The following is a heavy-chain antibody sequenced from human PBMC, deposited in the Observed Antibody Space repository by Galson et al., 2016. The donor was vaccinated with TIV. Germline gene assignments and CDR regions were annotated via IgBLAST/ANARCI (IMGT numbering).Heavy chain of an antibody. CDR3: ATPTMPNLGDI. J-gene: IGHJ3*02. Sequence: SLRLSCAASGLLVSDNYMSWVRQPPGKGLEWVSIIYPSGASYYPESTESVKGRFTISRDDSKNTVFLQINSLRVDDTAVYYCATPTMPNLGDIWGQGTMATVSS. CDR1: GLLVSDNY. CDR2: IYPSGAS. V-gene: IGHV3-53*05. D-gene: IGHD7-27*01.